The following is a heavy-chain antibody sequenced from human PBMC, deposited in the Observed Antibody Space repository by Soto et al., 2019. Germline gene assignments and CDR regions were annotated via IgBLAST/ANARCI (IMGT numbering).Heavy chain of an antibody. CDR3: AVAAVREILTEQSSGMAV. V-gene: IGHV1-69*13. Sequence: SVKVSCKASGGTLSGYAVSWVRQARGQGLEWMGGIMPTVDSANYAQKFQGRLTITADESTSTANMELSSLTSDDTAIYYCAVAAVREILTEQSSGMAVWGQGTTVTVSS. D-gene: IGHD3-10*01. CDR1: GGTLSGYA. CDR2: IMPTVDSA. J-gene: IGHJ6*02.